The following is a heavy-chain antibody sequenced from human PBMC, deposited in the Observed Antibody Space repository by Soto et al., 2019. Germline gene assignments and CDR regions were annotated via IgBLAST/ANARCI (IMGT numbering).Heavy chain of an antibody. Sequence: GASVKVSCKASGYTFTSYAMHWVRQAPGQRLEWMGWINAGNGNTKYSQKFQGRVTITRDTSASTAYMELSSLRSEDTAVYYCARGSGLNAVGGYSGLTPCDYWGQGTLVTVSS. CDR2: INAGNGNT. CDR3: ARGSGLNAVGGYSGLTPCDY. D-gene: IGHD5-12*01. CDR1: GYTFTSYA. J-gene: IGHJ4*02. V-gene: IGHV1-3*01.